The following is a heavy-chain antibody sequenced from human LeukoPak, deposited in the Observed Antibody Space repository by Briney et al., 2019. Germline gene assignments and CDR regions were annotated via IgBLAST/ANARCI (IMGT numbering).Heavy chain of an antibody. D-gene: IGHD7-27*01. CDR3: ARVSASNLGIKHFDS. Sequence: SQTLSLTCAVSGDSVSSNSATWNWIRQSPSRGLEWLGRTYHRSKWNTDYAVSVKSRITINPDTSKNQVSLQLNSVTPEDTAVYYCARVSASNLGIKHFDSWGQGTLVTVSS. J-gene: IGHJ4*02. CDR2: TYHRSKWNT. V-gene: IGHV6-1*01. CDR1: GDSVSSNSAT.